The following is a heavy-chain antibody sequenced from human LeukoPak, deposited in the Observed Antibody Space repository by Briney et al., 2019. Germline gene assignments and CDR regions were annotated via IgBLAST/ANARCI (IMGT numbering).Heavy chain of an antibody. J-gene: IGHJ6*02. CDR2: INSDGSST. CDR1: GFTFSSYW. V-gene: IGHV3-74*01. CDR3: ARVGGPTEYYYYYGMDV. D-gene: IGHD3-16*01. Sequence: GSLRLSCAASGFTFSSYWMHWVRQAPGKGLVWVSRINSDGSSTSYADSVKGRFTISRDSAKNTLYLQMNSLRAEDTAVYYCARVGGPTEYYYYYGMDVWGQGTTVTVSS.